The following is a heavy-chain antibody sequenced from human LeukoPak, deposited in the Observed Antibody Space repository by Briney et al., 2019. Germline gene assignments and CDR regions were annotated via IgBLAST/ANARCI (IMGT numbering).Heavy chain of an antibody. D-gene: IGHD3-22*01. CDR2: INPNSGGT. J-gene: IGHJ6*04. CDR3: ARVGDYYDSSGYYRPQTGMDV. V-gene: IGHV1-2*02. CDR1: GYTFTGYY. Sequence: ASVKVSCKASGYTFTGYYMHWVRQAPGQGLEWMGWINPNSGGTNYAQKFQGRVTMTRDTSISTAYMELSSLRSEDTAVYYCARVGDYYDSSGYYRPQTGMDVWGKGTTVTVSS.